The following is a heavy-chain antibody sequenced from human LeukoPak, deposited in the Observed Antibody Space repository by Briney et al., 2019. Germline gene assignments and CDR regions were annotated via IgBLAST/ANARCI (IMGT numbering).Heavy chain of an antibody. CDR1: GFTFSNAW. J-gene: IGHJ6*03. D-gene: IGHD5/OR15-5a*01. Sequence: NPGGSLRLSCAASGFTFSNAWMNWVRQAPGKGLEWVSSISRSSYYIYYTDSVKGRFTISRDNAKNSLYLQMNSLRAEDTAVYYCARDPPLVSGPVYYYYYMDVWGKGTTVTVSS. V-gene: IGHV3-21*01. CDR2: ISRSSYYI. CDR3: ARDPPLVSGPVYYYYYMDV.